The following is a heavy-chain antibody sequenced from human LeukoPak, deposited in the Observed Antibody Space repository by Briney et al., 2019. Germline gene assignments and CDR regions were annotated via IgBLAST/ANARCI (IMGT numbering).Heavy chain of an antibody. CDR3: AREARDGYNSAAFDI. D-gene: IGHD5-24*01. CDR1: GFTFRSYW. CDR2: RNSDGST. Sequence: GGSLRLPCAPSGFTFRSYWMHWVRQGPGKGLVWVSRRNSDGSTSHTDSVKGRFTISRDNAKNTLYLQMNSLRAEDTAVYYCAREARDGYNSAAFDIWGQGTMVTVSS. V-gene: IGHV3-74*01. J-gene: IGHJ3*02.